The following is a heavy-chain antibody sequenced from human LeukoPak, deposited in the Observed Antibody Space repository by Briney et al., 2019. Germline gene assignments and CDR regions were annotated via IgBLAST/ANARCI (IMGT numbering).Heavy chain of an antibody. CDR1: GFTFSSYA. D-gene: IGHD5-18*01. V-gene: IGHV3-23*01. Sequence: GGSLRLSCAASGFTFSSYAMNWVRQAPGKGLEWVSAISGSGGTTYYPDSVKGRFTISRDNSKNTLYLQMNSLRAEDTAIYYCAKAIQPNYFDYWGQGTLVTVSS. CDR2: ISGSGGTT. J-gene: IGHJ4*02. CDR3: AKAIQPNYFDY.